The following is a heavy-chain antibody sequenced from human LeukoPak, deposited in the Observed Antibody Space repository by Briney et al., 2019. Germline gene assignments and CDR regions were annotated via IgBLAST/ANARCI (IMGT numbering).Heavy chain of an antibody. D-gene: IGHD3-10*01. J-gene: IGHJ4*02. CDR3: ARVQGWEFSTYYFDY. CDR1: GGSISSNSYY. V-gene: IGHV4-61*02. Sequence: SQTLSLTCTVSGGSISSNSYYWSWIRQPAGKGLEWIGRIYTSGSTNYNPSLKSRVTMSVDTSKNQFSLKLSSVTAADTAVYYCARVQGWEFSTYYFDYWGQGTLVTVSS. CDR2: IYTSGST.